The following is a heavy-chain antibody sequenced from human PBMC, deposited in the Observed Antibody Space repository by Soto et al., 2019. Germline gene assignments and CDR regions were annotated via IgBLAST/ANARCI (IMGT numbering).Heavy chain of an antibody. D-gene: IGHD1-1*01. CDR3: AKERTGSFDY. CDR2: IRNGGSNE. CDR1: GFTFSTYD. Sequence: GGSLRLSCAASGFTFSTYDMHWVRQAPGKGLEWVAVIRNGGSNEYYADSVKGRFTISRDNSKDTLYLQMNSLRAEDTAVYYCAKERTGSFDYWGQGTLVTVSS. J-gene: IGHJ4*02. V-gene: IGHV3-30*02.